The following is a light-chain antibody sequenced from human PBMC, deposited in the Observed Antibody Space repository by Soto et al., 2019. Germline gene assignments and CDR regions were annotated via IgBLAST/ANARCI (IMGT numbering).Light chain of an antibody. Sequence: QSALTQPASVSGSPGQSITISCTGTSSDVGGYKYVSWYQHHPGKAPKLIIFEATNRPPGVSNRFSDSKSGNTASLTISGLQAEVEADYCCASYAARSTLGVFGTGTKVT. CDR1: SSDVGGYKY. J-gene: IGLJ1*01. CDR2: EAT. V-gene: IGLV2-14*01. CDR3: ASYAARSTLGV.